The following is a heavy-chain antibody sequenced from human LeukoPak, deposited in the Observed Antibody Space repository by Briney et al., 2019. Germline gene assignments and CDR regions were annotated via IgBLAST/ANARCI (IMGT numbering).Heavy chain of an antibody. J-gene: IGHJ4*02. CDR3: ARQLERYYYDSSGYYAFY. CDR2: IYPGDSDT. CDR1: GYSFTSYW. D-gene: IGHD3-22*01. Sequence: GESLKISCKGSGYSFTSYWIDWVRQMPGKGLEWMGIIYPGDSDTRYSPSFQGQVTISADKSISTAYLQWSSLKASDTAMYYCARQLERYYYDSSGYYAFYWGQGTLVTVSS. V-gene: IGHV5-51*01.